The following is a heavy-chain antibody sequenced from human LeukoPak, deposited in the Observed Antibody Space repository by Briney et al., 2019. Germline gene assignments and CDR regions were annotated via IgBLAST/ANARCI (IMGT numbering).Heavy chain of an antibody. Sequence: SETLSLTCAVYGGSFSGYYWSWIRQPPGKGLEWIGEINHSGSTNYNAFLKSRVTISVDQSKNQFSLKLSSVTAADTAVYYCARGPESIAAATPFDPWGQGTLVTVSS. J-gene: IGHJ5*02. V-gene: IGHV4-34*01. CDR3: ARGPESIAAATPFDP. D-gene: IGHD6-13*01. CDR2: INHSGST. CDR1: GGSFSGYY.